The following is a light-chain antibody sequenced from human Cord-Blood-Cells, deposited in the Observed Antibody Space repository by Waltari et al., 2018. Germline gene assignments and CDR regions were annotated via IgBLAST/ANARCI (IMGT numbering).Light chain of an antibody. V-gene: IGKV4-1*01. CDR3: QQYYSTPYS. J-gene: IGKJ2*03. CDR2: WAS. CDR1: LSVLYSSNNKNY. Sequence: IVMTQSPASLAVPLGERATINCKSSLSVLYSSNNKNYLAWYQQKPGQPPKLLLYWASTRESGVPDRFSGSGSGTDFTLTISSLQAEDVAVYYCQQYYSTPYSFGQGTKLEIK.